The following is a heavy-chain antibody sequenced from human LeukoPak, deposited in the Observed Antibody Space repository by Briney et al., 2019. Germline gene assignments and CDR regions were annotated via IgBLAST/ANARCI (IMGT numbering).Heavy chain of an antibody. CDR3: AREGRSGSYLGRFDP. V-gene: IGHV3-30*04. Sequence: PGRSLRLSCAASGFTFTSYAMHWVRQAPGKGLEWMAVISYDGTNKYYADSVKGRFTISRDNSKSTLYLQMSSLRTDDTALYYCAREGRSGSYLGRFDPWGQGTLVTVSS. CDR2: ISYDGTNK. J-gene: IGHJ5*02. CDR1: GFTFTSYA. D-gene: IGHD1-26*01.